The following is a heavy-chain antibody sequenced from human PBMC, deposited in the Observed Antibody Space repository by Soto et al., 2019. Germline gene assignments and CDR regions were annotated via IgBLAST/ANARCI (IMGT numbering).Heavy chain of an antibody. Sequence: PGGSLRLSCAASGFIFSSFPMHWVRQAPGKGLEWVVVVSKDGSDKHYADSVKGRFTISRDNSENTLHLQMNSLRPEDTGVYYCARSYCGDNCALDYWGQGTPVTVSS. CDR2: VSKDGSDK. V-gene: IGHV3-30-3*01. J-gene: IGHJ4*02. CDR3: ARSYCGDNCALDY. CDR1: GFIFSSFP. D-gene: IGHD2-21*02.